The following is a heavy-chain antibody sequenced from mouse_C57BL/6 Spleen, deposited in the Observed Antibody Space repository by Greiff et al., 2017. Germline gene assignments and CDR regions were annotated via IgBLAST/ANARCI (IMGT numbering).Heavy chain of an antibody. CDR1: GFTFSDYG. CDR2: ISSGSSTI. Sequence: EVKLMESGGGLVKPGGSLKLSCAASGFTFSDYGMNWVRQAPEKGLEWVAYISSGSSTIYYADTVKGRFTISRDNAKNTLFLQMTSLRSEDTAMYYCARSPSKNYAMDDWGKGTSVTVSS. V-gene: IGHV5-17*01. J-gene: IGHJ4*01. D-gene: IGHD2-5*01. CDR3: ARSPSKNYAMDD.